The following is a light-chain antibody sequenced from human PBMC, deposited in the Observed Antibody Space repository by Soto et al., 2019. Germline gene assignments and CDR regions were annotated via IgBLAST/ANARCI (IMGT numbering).Light chain of an antibody. CDR3: AAWDDTLNGPV. CDR2: LNN. J-gene: IGLJ3*02. V-gene: IGLV1-40*01. CDR1: SSNIGAGYD. Sequence: QAVVTQPPSMSGAPGQRVTISCTGSSSNIGAGYDVHWYQQLPGTPPKLLIYLNNDRPSGVPDRFSGSKSGTSASLAISGLQSEDEADYYCAAWDDTLNGPVFGGGTKLTVL.